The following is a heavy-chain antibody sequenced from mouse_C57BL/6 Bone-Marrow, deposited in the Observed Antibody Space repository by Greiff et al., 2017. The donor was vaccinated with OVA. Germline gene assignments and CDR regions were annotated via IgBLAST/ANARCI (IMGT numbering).Heavy chain of an antibody. D-gene: IGHD1-1*01. J-gene: IGHJ4*01. V-gene: IGHV1-64*01. Sequence: QVQLQQPGAELVKPGASVKLSCKASGYTFTSYWMHWVKQRPGQGLEWIGMIHPNSGSTNYNEKFKSKATLTVDKSSSTAYMQLSSLTSEDSAVYYCARVPELRGAMDYWGQGTSVTVSS. CDR2: IHPNSGST. CDR1: GYTFTSYW. CDR3: ARVPELRGAMDY.